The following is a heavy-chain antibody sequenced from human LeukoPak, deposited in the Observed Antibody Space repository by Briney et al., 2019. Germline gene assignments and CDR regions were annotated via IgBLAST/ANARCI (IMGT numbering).Heavy chain of an antibody. Sequence: RASVKVSCKASGYSVSNYAISWVRQAPGQGPEWMGGIIPLFGAINYAPKFQGRVTITAAKYTNTAYMELSSLRSKDTAVYYCARYDSADSLFDSWGQGTLVTVSS. V-gene: IGHV1-69*06. CDR3: ARYDSADSLFDS. D-gene: IGHD3-22*01. CDR1: GYSVSNYA. CDR2: IIPLFGAI. J-gene: IGHJ4*02.